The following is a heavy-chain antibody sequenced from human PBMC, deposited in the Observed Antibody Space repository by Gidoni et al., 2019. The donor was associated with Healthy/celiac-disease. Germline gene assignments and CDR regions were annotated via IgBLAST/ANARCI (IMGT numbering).Heavy chain of an antibody. Sequence: QVQLVESGGGVVQPGRSLILSCSASGFTFSIFAMPWVRQDPGKGLEWVAVISYDGSNKYYADSVKGRFTISRDNSKNTLYLQMNSLRAEDTAVYDCARSNRWGYSSGLVGPYYFDYWGQGTLVTVSS. CDR3: ARSNRWGYSSGLVGPYYFDY. D-gene: IGHD6-19*01. J-gene: IGHJ4*02. CDR1: GFTFSIFA. CDR2: ISYDGSNK. V-gene: IGHV3-30-3*01.